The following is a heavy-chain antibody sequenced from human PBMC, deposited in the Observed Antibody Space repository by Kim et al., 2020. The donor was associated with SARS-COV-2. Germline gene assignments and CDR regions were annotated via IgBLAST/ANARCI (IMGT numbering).Heavy chain of an antibody. CDR3: ARDVGTIVGATRHAFDI. D-gene: IGHD1-26*01. V-gene: IGHV1-69*01. Sequence: QGRVTITADESTSTAYMELSSLRSEDTAVYYCARDVGTIVGATRHAFDIWGQGTMVTVSS. J-gene: IGHJ3*02.